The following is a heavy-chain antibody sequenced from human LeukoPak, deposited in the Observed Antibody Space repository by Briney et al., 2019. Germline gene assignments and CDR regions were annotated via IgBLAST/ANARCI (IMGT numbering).Heavy chain of an antibody. Sequence: GGSLRLSCAASGFTFSSYWMSWVRQAPGKGLEWVANIKQDGSEKYYVDSVKGRFTISRDNAKNSLYLQMNSLRAEDTAVYYCARVRSCSGGSCYFDYWGQGTLVTVSS. D-gene: IGHD2-15*01. CDR1: GFTFSSYW. CDR3: ARVRSCSGGSCYFDY. J-gene: IGHJ4*02. CDR2: IKQDGSEK. V-gene: IGHV3-7*01.